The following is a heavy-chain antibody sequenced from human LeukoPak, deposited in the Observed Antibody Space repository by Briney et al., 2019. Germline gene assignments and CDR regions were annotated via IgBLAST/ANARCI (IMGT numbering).Heavy chain of an antibody. V-gene: IGHV3-53*01. D-gene: IGHD3-22*01. CDR2: IYSGGST. Sequence: GGSLRLSCAASGFTVSSNYMSWVRQAPGKGLEWVSVIYSGGSTYYSDSVKGGFTISRDNSKNTLYLQINSLRAEDTAVYYCARDGFSSGYPYDAFDIWGQGRMVTVSS. J-gene: IGHJ3*02. CDR1: GFTVSSNY. CDR3: ARDGFSSGYPYDAFDI.